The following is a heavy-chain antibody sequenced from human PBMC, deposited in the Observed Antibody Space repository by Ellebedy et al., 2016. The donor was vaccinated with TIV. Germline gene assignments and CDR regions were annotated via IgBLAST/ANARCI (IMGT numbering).Heavy chain of an antibody. Sequence: GESLKISCAASGFSFSSYWMSWVRQAPGTGLEWVANIKQDESEKNYVDSVEGRFTISRDNAKRSLYLQMSSLRAEDTAVYYCARDDGPYASPAYWGQGTLVTVSS. V-gene: IGHV3-7*01. CDR1: GFSFSSYW. CDR3: ARDDGPYASPAY. D-gene: IGHD2-2*01. J-gene: IGHJ4*02. CDR2: IKQDESEK.